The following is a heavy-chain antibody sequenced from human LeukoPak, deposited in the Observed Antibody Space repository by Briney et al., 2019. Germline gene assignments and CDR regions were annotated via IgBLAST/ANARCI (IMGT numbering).Heavy chain of an antibody. D-gene: IGHD7-27*01. J-gene: IGHJ4*02. Sequence: GGSLRLSCAASGFTFTSYTMNWVRQAPGKGLEWVSHIGTGTSTVGYADSIKGRFTISRDNAKNSVDLQMSSLRVDDSAVYYCVRDEDWGFDSWGQGTLVTVST. CDR3: VRDEDWGFDS. CDR1: GFTFTSYT. V-gene: IGHV3-48*01. CDR2: IGTGTSTV.